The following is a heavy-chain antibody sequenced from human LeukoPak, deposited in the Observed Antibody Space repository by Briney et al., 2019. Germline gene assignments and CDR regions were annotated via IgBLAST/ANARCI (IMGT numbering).Heavy chain of an antibody. V-gene: IGHV3-66*02. Sequence: PGGSLRLSCAASGFTVSSNYMSWVRQAPGKGLEWVSVIYSGGSTYYEDSVKGRFTISRDNSKNTLYLQMNSLRAEDTAVYYCARDLRMITFGGVIAQGDYWGQGTLVTVSS. J-gene: IGHJ4*02. CDR2: IYSGGST. D-gene: IGHD3-16*02. CDR1: GFTVSSNY. CDR3: ARDLRMITFGGVIAQGDY.